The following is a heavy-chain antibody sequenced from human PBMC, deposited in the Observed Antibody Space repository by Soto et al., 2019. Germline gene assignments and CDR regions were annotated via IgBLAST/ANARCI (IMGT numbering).Heavy chain of an antibody. D-gene: IGHD3-10*01. Sequence: QVQLVESGGGVVQPGRSLRLSCAASGFTFSSYGMHWVRQAPGKGLEWVAVIWYDGSNKYYADSVKGRFTISRDNSKNPLYLQMNSLRAEDTAVYYCATAMVHTGNDYWGQGTLVTVSS. CDR3: ATAMVHTGNDY. J-gene: IGHJ4*02. V-gene: IGHV3-33*01. CDR2: IWYDGSNK. CDR1: GFTFSSYG.